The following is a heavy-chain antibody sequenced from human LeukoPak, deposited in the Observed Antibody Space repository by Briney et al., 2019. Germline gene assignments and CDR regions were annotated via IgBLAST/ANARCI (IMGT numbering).Heavy chain of an antibody. CDR2: ISSSSSYI. J-gene: IGHJ3*02. D-gene: IGHD3-10*01. Sequence: GGSLRLSCAASGFTFSSYSMNWVRQAPGKGLEWVSSISSSSSYIYYADSVKGRFTISRDNAKNSLYLQMNSLRAEDTAVYYCARDLLLWFGGSIGAFDIWGQGTMVTVSS. CDR3: ARDLLLWFGGSIGAFDI. CDR1: GFTFSSYS. V-gene: IGHV3-21*01.